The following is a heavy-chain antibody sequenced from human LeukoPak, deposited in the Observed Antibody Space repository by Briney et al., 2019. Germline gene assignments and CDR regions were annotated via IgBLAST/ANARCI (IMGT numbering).Heavy chain of an antibody. CDR2: IYHSGST. CDR1: GYSISSGYY. Sequence: SETLSLTCAVSGYSISSGYYWGCIRQPPGKGLEWIGSIYHSGSTYYNPSLKRRVTISVDTSKNQFSLKLSSVTAADTAVYYCARQTYYYDSSGYYPHDAFDIWGQGTVVTVSS. D-gene: IGHD3-22*01. J-gene: IGHJ3*02. CDR3: ARQTYYYDSSGYYPHDAFDI. V-gene: IGHV4-38-2*01.